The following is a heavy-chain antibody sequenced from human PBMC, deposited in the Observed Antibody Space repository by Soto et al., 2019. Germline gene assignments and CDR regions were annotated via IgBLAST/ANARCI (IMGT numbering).Heavy chain of an antibody. CDR1: AFMFSDYY. CDR2: ISGSGSTI. D-gene: IGHD1-1*01. V-gene: IGHV3-11*01. CDR3: ARETVPPWFDP. J-gene: IGHJ5*02. Sequence: QVQLVESGGGLVKPGGSLRLSCAASAFMFSDYYVSWIRQAPGKGLEWVSYISGSGSTIYYADSVKGRFTISRDNAKNSLYLQMNSLRAEDTAVYYCARETVPPWFDPWGQGTLVTVSS.